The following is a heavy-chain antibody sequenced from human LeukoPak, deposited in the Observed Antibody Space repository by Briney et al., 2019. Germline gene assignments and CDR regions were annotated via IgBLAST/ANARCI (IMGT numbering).Heavy chain of an antibody. V-gene: IGHV3-53*01. Sequence: GGSLRLSCAASGFTVSSNYMSWVRQAPGKGLEWVSVIYSGGSTYYADSVKGRFTISRDTSKNTLYLQMNSLRAEDTAVYYCAREGKYSSSYYFDYWGQGTLVTVSS. CDR2: IYSGGST. CDR1: GFTVSSNY. CDR3: AREGKYSSSYYFDY. J-gene: IGHJ4*02. D-gene: IGHD6-6*01.